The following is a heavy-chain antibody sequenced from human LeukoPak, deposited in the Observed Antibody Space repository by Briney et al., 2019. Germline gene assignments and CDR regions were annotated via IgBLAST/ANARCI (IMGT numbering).Heavy chain of an antibody. J-gene: IGHJ4*02. CDR1: GYTFTSYG. V-gene: IGHV1-18*01. D-gene: IGHD6-13*01. Sequence: GASVKVSCKASGYTFTSYGISWVRQAPGQGLEWMGWISAYNGNTNYAQKLQGRVTMTTDTSTSTAYMELWSLRSDDTAVYYCARETAAAGAYYFDYWGQGTLVTVSS. CDR2: ISAYNGNT. CDR3: ARETAAAGAYYFDY.